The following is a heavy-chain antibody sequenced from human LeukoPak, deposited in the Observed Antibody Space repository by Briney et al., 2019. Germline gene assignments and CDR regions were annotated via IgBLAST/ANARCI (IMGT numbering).Heavy chain of an antibody. CDR3: ARMGITIFGVARNWFDP. CDR1: GFSFNDYW. CDR2: INSDGSST. V-gene: IGHV3-74*01. J-gene: IGHJ5*02. D-gene: IGHD3-3*01. Sequence: PGGSLRLSCAASGFSFNDYWMHWVRQAPGRGLVWVSRINSDGSSTSYADSVKGRFTISRDNAKNTLYLQMNSLRAEDTAVYYCARMGITIFGVARNWFDPWGQGTLVTVSS.